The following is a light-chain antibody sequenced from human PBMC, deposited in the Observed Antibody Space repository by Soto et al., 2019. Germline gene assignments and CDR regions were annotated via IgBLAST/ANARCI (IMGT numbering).Light chain of an antibody. CDR3: QQYGSSRT. V-gene: IGKV3-20*01. CDR1: QSVTSNY. J-gene: IGKJ1*01. Sequence: EIVLTQSPGTLSLSPGERATLSCRASQSVTSNYLAWYQQKPGQAPRLLIYAASNRATGIPDRFSGSGSGTDFTLTISRLEPEDFAVYYCQQYGSSRTFGQGTEVEIK. CDR2: AAS.